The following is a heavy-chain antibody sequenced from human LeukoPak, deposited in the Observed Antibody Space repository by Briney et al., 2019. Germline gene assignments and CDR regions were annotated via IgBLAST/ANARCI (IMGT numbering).Heavy chain of an antibody. Sequence: GASVKVSCKASGYTFTSYDINWVRQATGQGLEWMGWMNPNSGNTGYAQKFQGRVTITRNTSISTAYMELSSLRSEDTAVYYCASSWGSSSRRGAFDIWGQGTMVTVSS. D-gene: IGHD6-13*01. V-gene: IGHV1-8*03. J-gene: IGHJ3*02. CDR1: GYTFTSYD. CDR3: ASSWGSSSRRGAFDI. CDR2: MNPNSGNT.